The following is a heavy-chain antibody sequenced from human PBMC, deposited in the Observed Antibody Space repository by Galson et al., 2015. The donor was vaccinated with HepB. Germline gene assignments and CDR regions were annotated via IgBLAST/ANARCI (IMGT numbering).Heavy chain of an antibody. CDR3: AREDYYDSSGYFPLGY. V-gene: IGHV1-69*04. CDR2: IIPILGIA. Sequence: SVKVSCKASEGTFSSYATSWVRQAPGQGLEWMGRIIPILGIANYAQKFQGRVTITADKSTSTAYMELSSLRSEDTAVYYCAREDYYDSSGYFPLGYWGQGTLVTVSS. J-gene: IGHJ4*02. CDR1: EGTFSSYA. D-gene: IGHD3-22*01.